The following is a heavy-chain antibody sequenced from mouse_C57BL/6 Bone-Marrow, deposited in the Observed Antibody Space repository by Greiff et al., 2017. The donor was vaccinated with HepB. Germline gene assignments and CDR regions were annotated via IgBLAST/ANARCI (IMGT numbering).Heavy chain of an antibody. D-gene: IGHD1-1*01. J-gene: IGHJ4*01. CDR2: ISSGGDYI. CDR3: TRDQITTGFTGDYAMDY. CDR1: GFTFSSYA. Sequence: EVMLVESGEGLVKPGGSLKLSCAASGFTFSSYAMSWVRQTPEKRLEWVAYISSGGDYIYYADTVKGRFTISRDNARNTLYLQMSSLKSEDTAMYYCTRDQITTGFTGDYAMDYWGQGTSVTVSS. V-gene: IGHV5-9-1*02.